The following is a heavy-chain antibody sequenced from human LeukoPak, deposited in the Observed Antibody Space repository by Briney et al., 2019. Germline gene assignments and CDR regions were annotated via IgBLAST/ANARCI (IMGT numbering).Heavy chain of an antibody. CDR2: IWHDGSAE. CDR1: GFIFSSYG. D-gene: IGHD6-19*01. V-gene: IGHV3-33*06. CDR3: AKDNRGGWSGYFDY. Sequence: GGSLRLSCATSGFIFSSYGMYWVRQAPGKGLEWVAVIWHDGSAEFYADSVKGRFSISRDDSKNTVYPQMNSLRAEDTALYYCAKDNRGGWSGYFDYWGQGALVTVSS. J-gene: IGHJ4*02.